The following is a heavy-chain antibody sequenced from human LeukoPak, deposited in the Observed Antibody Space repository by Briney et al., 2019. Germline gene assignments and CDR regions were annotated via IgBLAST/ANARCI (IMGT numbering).Heavy chain of an antibody. D-gene: IGHD5-24*01. CDR1: GFTFSDYV. Sequence: GGSLRLSCAASGFTFSDYVMIWVRQAPGKGLEWVSGITASGDRTFYGDSVKGRFTISRDNSKNTMYLQMNSLRAEDTAVYYCAKDVLMATILVPPNHWGQGTLVTVSS. CDR3: AKDVLMATILVPPNH. V-gene: IGHV3-23*01. CDR2: ITASGDRT. J-gene: IGHJ5*02.